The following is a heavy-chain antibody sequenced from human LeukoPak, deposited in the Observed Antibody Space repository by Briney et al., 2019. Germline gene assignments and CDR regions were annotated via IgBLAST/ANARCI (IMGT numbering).Heavy chain of an antibody. CDR3: ARGSNYYDSSGYYFDY. V-gene: IGHV4-30-4*02. J-gene: IGHJ4*02. CDR1: GGSISSGDYY. Sequence: SETLSLTCTVSGGSISSGDYYWSWIRQPPGKGLEWIGYIYYSGSTYYNPSLKSRVTISVDTSKNQFSLKLSSVTAADTAMYYCARGSNYYDSSGYYFDYWGQGTLVTVSS. D-gene: IGHD3-22*01. CDR2: IYYSGST.